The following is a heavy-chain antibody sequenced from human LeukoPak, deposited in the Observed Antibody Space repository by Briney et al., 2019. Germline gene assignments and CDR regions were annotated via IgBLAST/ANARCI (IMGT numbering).Heavy chain of an antibody. V-gene: IGHV4-38-2*02. CDR3: ARVPGAAPVDY. CDR2: IYHSGST. Sequence: PSETLSLTCTVSGYSISSGYYWGWIRQPPGKGLEWIGSIYHSGSTYYNPSLKSRVTISVDTSKNQFSLKLSSVTAADTAVYYCARVPGAAPVDYWGQGTLVTVSS. CDR1: GYSISSGYY. J-gene: IGHJ4*02. D-gene: IGHD6-6*01.